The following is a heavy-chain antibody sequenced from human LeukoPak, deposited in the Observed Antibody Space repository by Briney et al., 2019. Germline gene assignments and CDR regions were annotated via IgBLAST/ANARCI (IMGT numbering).Heavy chain of an antibody. Sequence: ASVKVSCKASGYTFTNYDINWVRQATGQGLEWMGWMNPNGANTGYAQKFQGRVTMTRNTSISTAYMELSSLRSEDTAVYYCARVNCSSTSCRSKFLDYWGQGTLVTVSS. D-gene: IGHD2-2*01. J-gene: IGHJ4*02. V-gene: IGHV1-8*01. CDR3: ARVNCSSTSCRSKFLDY. CDR1: GYTFTNYD. CDR2: MNPNGANT.